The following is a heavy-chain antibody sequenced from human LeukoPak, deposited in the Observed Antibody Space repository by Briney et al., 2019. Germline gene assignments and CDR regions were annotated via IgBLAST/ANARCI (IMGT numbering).Heavy chain of an antibody. D-gene: IGHD6-6*01. CDR1: GFTFSSYW. V-gene: IGHV3-7*01. J-gene: IGHJ6*02. Sequence: GGSLRLSCAASGFTFSSYWMTWVRQAPGKGLEWVANIRGGGGDKYYADSVKGRFTVSRDNTKNSLYLQMNSLRADDTAVYYCASQQPVHPLRGYNSYGMDVWGQGTTVTVSS. CDR2: IRGGGGDK. CDR3: ASQQPVHPLRGYNSYGMDV.